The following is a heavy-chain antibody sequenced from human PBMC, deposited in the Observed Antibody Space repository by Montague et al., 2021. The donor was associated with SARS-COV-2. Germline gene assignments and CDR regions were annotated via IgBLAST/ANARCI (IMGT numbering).Heavy chain of an antibody. CDR2: SNHSGGT. Sequence: SETLSLTCAVYGGSFSGYYWSWIRRPPGKGLEWIGESNHSGGTNXNPDLKGRVTISVDTSKSQFSLKLTSVTAADTAVYYCSRGVSGSYSGGWVPFSLFDFYYCMDVWGKGTTVTVSS. CDR1: GGSFSGYY. CDR3: SRGVSGSYSGGWVPFSLFDFYYCMDV. D-gene: IGHD6-25*01. J-gene: IGHJ6*03. V-gene: IGHV4-34*01.